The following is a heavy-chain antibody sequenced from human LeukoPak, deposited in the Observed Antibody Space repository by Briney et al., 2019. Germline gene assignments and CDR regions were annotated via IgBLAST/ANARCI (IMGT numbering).Heavy chain of an antibody. V-gene: IGHV1-2*04. CDR2: INPNSGGT. D-gene: IGHD3-3*01. J-gene: IGHJ5*02. CDR1: GYTFTGYY. Sequence: GAAVKVSCKASGYTFTGYYMHWVRQAPGQGLEWMGWINPNSGGTNYAQKFQGWVTMTRDTSISTAYMELSRLRCDDTAVYYCARDGEGQFDPWGQGTLVTVSS. CDR3: ARDGEGQFDP.